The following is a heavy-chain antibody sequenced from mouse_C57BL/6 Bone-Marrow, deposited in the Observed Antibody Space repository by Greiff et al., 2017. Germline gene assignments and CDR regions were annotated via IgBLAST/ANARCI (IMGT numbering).Heavy chain of an antibody. Sequence: EVKLVESGPGLVKPSQTVFLTCTVTGISITTGNYRWSWIRQFPGNKLEWIGYIYYSGTITYNPSLTSRTTITRDTPKNQFFLEMNSLTAEDTATYYCAREIIYYYGSSYGGYFDYWGQGTTLTVSS. J-gene: IGHJ2*01. D-gene: IGHD1-1*01. V-gene: IGHV3-5*01. CDR3: AREIIYYYGSSYGGYFDY. CDR1: GISITTGNYR. CDR2: IYYSGTI.